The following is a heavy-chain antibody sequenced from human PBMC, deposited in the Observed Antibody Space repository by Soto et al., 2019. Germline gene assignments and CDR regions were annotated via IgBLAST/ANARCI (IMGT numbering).Heavy chain of an antibody. J-gene: IGHJ6*02. CDR3: ARDRTATTYYYGMDV. Sequence: EVQLVESGGGLVKPGWSLRLSCAASGFTFSSYSMNWVRQAPGKGLEWVSSISSSSSYIYYADSVKGRFTISRDNAKNSLYLQMNSLRAEDTAVYYCARDRTATTYYYGMDVWGQGTTVTVSS. CDR1: GFTFSSYS. V-gene: IGHV3-21*01. CDR2: ISSSSSYI. D-gene: IGHD2-21*02.